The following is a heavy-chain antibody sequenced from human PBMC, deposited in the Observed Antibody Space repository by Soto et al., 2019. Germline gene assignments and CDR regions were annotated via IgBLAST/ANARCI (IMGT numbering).Heavy chain of an antibody. V-gene: IGHV1-69*01. J-gene: IGHJ4*02. CDR2: IIPIFGTP. CDR3: ARGVIKGLRATGSLDN. Sequence: QVQLVQSGAEVKKPGSSMKVSCNASGGTFSTDVISWVRQAPGQGLEWMGGIIPIFGTPNYAQKVQGRVTITADESTTTAYMELSSLTSDDTAVYFCARGVIKGLRATGSLDNWGQGTLVTVSS. D-gene: IGHD2-8*02. CDR1: GGTFSTDV.